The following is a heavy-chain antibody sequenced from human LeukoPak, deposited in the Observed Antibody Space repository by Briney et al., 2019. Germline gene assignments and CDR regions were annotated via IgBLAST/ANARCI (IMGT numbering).Heavy chain of an antibody. CDR1: GGSISSYY. CDR3: ARATYDSSGYYFIDY. V-gene: IGHV4-4*07. Sequence: SETLSLTCTVSGGSISSYYWSWIRQPAGKGLECIGRIYASGSTNYNPSLKSRVTMSVDTSKNQFSLKLSSVTAADTAVYYCARATYDSSGYYFIDYWGQGTLVTVSS. D-gene: IGHD3-22*01. J-gene: IGHJ4*02. CDR2: IYASGST.